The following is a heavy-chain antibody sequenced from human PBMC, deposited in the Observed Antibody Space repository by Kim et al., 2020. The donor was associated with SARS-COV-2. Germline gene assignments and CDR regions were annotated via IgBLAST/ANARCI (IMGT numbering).Heavy chain of an antibody. D-gene: IGHD2-21*02. V-gene: IGHV4-39*01. CDR3: ARGEVVVVAVDY. Sequence: YYNPSLKSRVTISVDTSKNQFSLKLSSVTAADTAVYYCARGEVVVVAVDYWGQGTLVTVSS. J-gene: IGHJ4*02.